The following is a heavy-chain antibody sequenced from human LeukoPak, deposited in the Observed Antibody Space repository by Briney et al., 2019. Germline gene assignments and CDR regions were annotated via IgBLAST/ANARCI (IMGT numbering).Heavy chain of an antibody. V-gene: IGHV4-30-2*01. CDR2: IYHSGNT. CDR1: GGSLTSGGYS. J-gene: IGHJ5*02. Sequence: PSQTLSLTCAVSGGSLTSGGYSWSWIRQPPGKGLEFIGYIYHSGNTYYNPSLKSRLTISADRSENQLSLKLTSVTAADTAVYYCAKMSSSSNWFDPWGQGTLVTVSS. D-gene: IGHD6-6*01. CDR3: AKMSSSSNWFDP.